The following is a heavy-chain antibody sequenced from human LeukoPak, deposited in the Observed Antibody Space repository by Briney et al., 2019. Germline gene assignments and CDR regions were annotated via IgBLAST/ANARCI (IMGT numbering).Heavy chain of an antibody. Sequence: PGGSLRLSCAASGFIFSSYAMSWVRQAPGKGLEWVSAISGSGGSTYYADSVKGRFTISRDNAKNTVYLQMNRLRAEDTAVYYCAKGQYQLLFVSLRGCHFDYWGQGTLVTVSS. CDR2: ISGSGGST. J-gene: IGHJ4*02. CDR3: AKGQYQLLFVSLRGCHFDY. CDR1: GFIFSSYA. D-gene: IGHD2-2*01. V-gene: IGHV3-23*01.